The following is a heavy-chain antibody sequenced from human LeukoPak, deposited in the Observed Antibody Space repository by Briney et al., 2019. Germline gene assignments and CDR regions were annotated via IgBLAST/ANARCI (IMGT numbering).Heavy chain of an antibody. CDR2: INPNSGGT. D-gene: IGHD5-24*01. V-gene: IGHV1-2*02. CDR1: GYTFSGYY. CDR3: ARDHTSRDGYTSYYFDY. Sequence: ASVKVSCKASGYTFSGYYMHWVRQAPGQGLEWMGWINPNSGGTKYAQKFQGRVTMTRDTSISTAYMELSRLRSDDTAVYYCARDHTSRDGYTSYYFDYWGQGTLVTVSS. J-gene: IGHJ4*02.